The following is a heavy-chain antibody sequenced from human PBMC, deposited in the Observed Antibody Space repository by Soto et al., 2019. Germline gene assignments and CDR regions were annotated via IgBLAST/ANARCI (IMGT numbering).Heavy chain of an antibody. V-gene: IGHV1-24*01. D-gene: IGHD2-2*01. CDR3: AREPLEGQLLYYYYGMDV. CDR1: GHTLTELS. Sequence: ASVKVSCKISGHTLTELSIHWVRQAPGKGLEWMGGFDPEGGGAIYAQKWHGRVTVTEDTATGTAYMELSGLNSDDTAVYYCAREPLEGQLLYYYYGMDVWGQGTTVTVSS. CDR2: FDPEGGGA. J-gene: IGHJ6*02.